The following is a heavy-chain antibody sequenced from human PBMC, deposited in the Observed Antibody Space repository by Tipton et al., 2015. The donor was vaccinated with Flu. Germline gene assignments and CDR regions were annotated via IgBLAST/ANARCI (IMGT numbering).Heavy chain of an antibody. CDR1: GFTFSSYG. D-gene: IGHD2-2*01. V-gene: IGHV3-33*01. Sequence: SLRLSCAASGFTFSSYGMHWVRQAPGKGLEWVAVIWYDGSNKYYADSVKGRFTISRDNSKNTLYLQMNSLRAEDTAVYYCARDPGFVVVPAADYYYYGMGVWGQGTTVAVSS. CDR2: IWYDGSNK. CDR3: ARDPGFVVVPAADYYYYGMGV. J-gene: IGHJ6*02.